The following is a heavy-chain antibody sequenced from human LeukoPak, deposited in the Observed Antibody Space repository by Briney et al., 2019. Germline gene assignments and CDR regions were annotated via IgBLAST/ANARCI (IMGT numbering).Heavy chain of an antibody. J-gene: IGHJ4*02. CDR2: IKEDGSEK. CDR3: AKDNRRHYTSGPNPDSLR. Sequence: GGSLRLSGGASRFTFSNYWMSWVLQAPGKGLEWVANIKEDGSEKDYVDSVKGRFTISRDNAKNSLYLQMNSLRVEDTAFYYCAKDNRRHYTSGPNPDSLRWGQGALVTVSS. D-gene: IGHD6-19*01. CDR1: RFTFSNYW. V-gene: IGHV3-7*03.